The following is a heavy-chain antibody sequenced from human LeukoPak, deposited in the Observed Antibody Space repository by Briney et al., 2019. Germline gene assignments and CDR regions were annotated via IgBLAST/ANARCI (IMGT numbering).Heavy chain of an antibody. CDR1: GYTFTGYY. V-gene: IGHV1-2*02. CDR3: ARGDYYGSGSNPEH. J-gene: IGHJ4*02. Sequence: GASVKVSCKASGYTFTGYYMHWVRQAPGQGLEWMGWINPNSGGTNYAQKFQGRVTMTRDTSISTAYMELRSLRSDDTALYYCARGDYYGSGSNPEHWGQGTLVTVSS. D-gene: IGHD3-10*01. CDR2: INPNSGGT.